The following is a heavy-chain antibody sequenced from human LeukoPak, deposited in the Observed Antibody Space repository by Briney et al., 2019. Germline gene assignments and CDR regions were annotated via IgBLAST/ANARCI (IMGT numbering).Heavy chain of an antibody. J-gene: IGHJ6*03. Sequence: GGSLRLSCAASGFTFSSYGMHWVRQAPGKGLEWVAFIRYDGSNTYYADSVKGRFTISRDNSKSTLDLHMNSLRPDDTAVYYCAKRGTLVSASLRAYYNYMDVWGKGTTVTVSS. CDR2: IRYDGSNT. CDR1: GFTFSSYG. D-gene: IGHD2-2*01. V-gene: IGHV3-30*02. CDR3: AKRGTLVSASLRAYYNYMDV.